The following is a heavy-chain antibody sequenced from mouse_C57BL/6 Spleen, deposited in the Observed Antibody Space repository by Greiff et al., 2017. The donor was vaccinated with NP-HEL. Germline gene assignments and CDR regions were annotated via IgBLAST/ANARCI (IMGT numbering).Heavy chain of an antibody. J-gene: IGHJ1*03. Sequence: EVKVEESEGGLVQPGSSMKLSCTASGFTFSDYYMAWVRQVPEKGLEWVANINYDGSSTYYLDSLKSRFIISRDNAKNILYLQMSSLKSEDTATYYCARGGSSYGWYFDVWGTGTTVTVSS. CDR1: GFTFSDYY. V-gene: IGHV5-16*01. D-gene: IGHD1-1*01. CDR2: INYDGSST. CDR3: ARGGSSYGWYFDV.